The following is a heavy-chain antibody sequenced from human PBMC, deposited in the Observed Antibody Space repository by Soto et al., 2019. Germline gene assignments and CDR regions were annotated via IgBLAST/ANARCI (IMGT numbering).Heavy chain of an antibody. CDR3: ARATRSGSPHFDH. V-gene: IGHV1-46*01. J-gene: IGHJ4*02. CDR1: GYTFTNND. Sequence: ASVKVSCKASGYTFTNNDVSWVRQATGQGLEWMGIINPSGDSTSYAQEFQGRVTMTRETSTSTLYMELSSLRSEDTAVYYCARATRSGSPHFDHWGQGTLVTVSS. CDR2: INPSGDST. D-gene: IGHD5-12*01.